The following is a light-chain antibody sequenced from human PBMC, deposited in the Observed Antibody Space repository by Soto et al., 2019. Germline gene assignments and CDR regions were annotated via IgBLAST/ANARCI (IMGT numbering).Light chain of an antibody. CDR3: QQSLTTPWT. Sequence: IVLTQSPSTLSVSPGERATLSCRASQSVSSNLAWYQQKPGQAPRLLIYGASTRATGIPARFSAAGSGTHFTLTISSLQPEDCATYYCQQSLTTPWTFGQGTKVDIK. CDR1: QSVSSN. V-gene: IGKV3-15*01. CDR2: GAS. J-gene: IGKJ1*01.